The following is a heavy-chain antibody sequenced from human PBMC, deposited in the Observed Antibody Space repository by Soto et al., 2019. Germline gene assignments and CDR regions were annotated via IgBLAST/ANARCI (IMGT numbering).Heavy chain of an antibody. D-gene: IGHD3-10*01. J-gene: IGHJ5*02. CDR2: IDPSDSYT. V-gene: IGHV5-10-1*01. Sequence: GESLKISCKGSGYSFTSYWISWVRQMPGKGLEWMGRIDPSDSYTNYSPSFQGHVTISVDKSISTAYLQWSSLKASDTAMYYCVRHAVNYGSGSHYHPWAPWAPWGQGTLVTVSS. CDR1: GYSFTSYW. CDR3: VRHAVNYGSGSHYHPWAPWAP.